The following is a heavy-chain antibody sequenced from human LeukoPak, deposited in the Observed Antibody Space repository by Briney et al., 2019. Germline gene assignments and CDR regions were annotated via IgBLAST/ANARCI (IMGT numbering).Heavy chain of an antibody. J-gene: IGHJ6*02. CDR1: GVSISSYY. CDR2: IYYSGST. Sequence: PSETLSLTCTVSGVSISSYYWSWIRQPPGKGLEWIGYIYYSGSTNYNPSLKSRVTISVDTSKNQFSLKLSSVTAADTAVYYCARHGWPYGMDVWGQGTTVTVSS. V-gene: IGHV4-59*08. D-gene: IGHD2-15*01. CDR3: ARHGWPYGMDV.